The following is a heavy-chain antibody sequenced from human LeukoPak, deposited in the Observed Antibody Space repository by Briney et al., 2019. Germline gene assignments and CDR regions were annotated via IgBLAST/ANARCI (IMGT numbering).Heavy chain of an antibody. CDR3: ARGPGIAVAGVFDY. CDR2: ISGYTGHT. J-gene: IGHJ4*02. D-gene: IGHD6-19*01. CDR1: GDTFTSYG. V-gene: IGHV1-18*04. Sequence: ASVKVSCKASGDTFTSYGINWVRQAPGQGLEWPGWISGYTGHTNYVQKIQGRVTMTTDTSTNTAYMELRSLRSDDTAVYYCARGPGIAVAGVFDYWGQGSLVTVSS.